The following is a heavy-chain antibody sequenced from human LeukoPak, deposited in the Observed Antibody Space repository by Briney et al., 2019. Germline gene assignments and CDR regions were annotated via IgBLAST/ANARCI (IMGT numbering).Heavy chain of an antibody. D-gene: IGHD3-22*01. CDR1: GFIFSNYW. CDR2: IDQDGSGK. CDR3: ARDFAYYYDSSAGDYFDY. V-gene: IGHV3-7*01. Sequence: GGSLRLSCAASGFIFSNYWMSWVRQAPGEGLEWVANIDQDGSGKYYVDSVEGRFTISRDNAKNSLYLQMNSLRAEDAAVYYCARDFAYYYDSSAGDYFDYWGQGALVTVSS. J-gene: IGHJ4*02.